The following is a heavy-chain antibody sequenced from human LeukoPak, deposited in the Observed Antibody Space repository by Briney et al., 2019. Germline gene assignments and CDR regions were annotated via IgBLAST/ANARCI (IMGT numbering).Heavy chain of an antibody. CDR1: GGTFSSYA. CDR3: ARGPKYYYGSGLYWGHFDY. CDR2: IIPIFGTA. Sequence: GASVKVSCKASGGTFSSYAISWVRQAPGQGLEWMGGIIPIFGTANYAQKFQGRVTITADESTSTAYMELSSLRSEDTAVYYCARGPKYYYGSGLYWGHFDYWGQGTLVTVSS. D-gene: IGHD3-10*01. V-gene: IGHV1-69*13. J-gene: IGHJ4*02.